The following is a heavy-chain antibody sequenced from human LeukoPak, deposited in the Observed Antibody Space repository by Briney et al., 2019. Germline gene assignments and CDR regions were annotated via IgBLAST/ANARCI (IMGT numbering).Heavy chain of an antibody. CDR1: GGTFSSYA. CDR2: IIPIFGTA. CDR3: ATHDYSTYVSAFTDMDV. V-gene: IGHV1-69*05. Sequence: GASVKVSCKASGGTFSSYAISWVRQAPGQGLEWMGGIIPIFGTANYAQKFQGRVTITTDKSTSTAYMELSSLRSEDTAVYYCATHDYSTYVSAFTDMDVWGKGTTVTVSS. J-gene: IGHJ6*03. D-gene: IGHD4-11*01.